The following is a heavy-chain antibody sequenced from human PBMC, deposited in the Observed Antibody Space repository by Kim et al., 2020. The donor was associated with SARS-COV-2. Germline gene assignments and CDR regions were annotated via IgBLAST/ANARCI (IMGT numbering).Heavy chain of an antibody. CDR1: GFTVSTNY. J-gene: IGHJ4*02. D-gene: IGHD4-17*01. V-gene: IGHV3-53*01. CDR2: IYSGGTT. Sequence: GGSLRLSCAASGFTVSTNYMSWVRQAPGRGLEWVSVIYSGGTTYYADSVKGRFTISRDNSKNTLYLQMNSLRAEDMAVYYCARERRDYGDYYFDYWGQGTLVTVSS. CDR3: ARERRDYGDYYFDY.